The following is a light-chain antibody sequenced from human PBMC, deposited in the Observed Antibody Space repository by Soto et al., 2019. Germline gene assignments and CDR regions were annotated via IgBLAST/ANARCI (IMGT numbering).Light chain of an antibody. J-gene: IGLJ2*01. CDR2: GNS. Sequence: QAVVTQPPSVSGAPGQRVTISCTGSGSNIGAGYDVHWYQQLPGTAPKLLIYGNSNRPSGVPDRFSGSKSGTSASLAITGLQAEDEADYYCQSYDSSLSAHVVFGGGTKVTVL. CDR1: GSNIGAGYD. CDR3: QSYDSSLSAHVV. V-gene: IGLV1-40*01.